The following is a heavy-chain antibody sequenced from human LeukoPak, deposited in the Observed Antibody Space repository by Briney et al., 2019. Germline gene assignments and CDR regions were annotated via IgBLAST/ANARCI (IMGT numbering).Heavy chain of an antibody. CDR2: IRGGGGSA. V-gene: IGHV3-23*01. CDR3: ARDPNGDYIGAFDM. CDR1: GFTFSAYA. Sequence: GGSLRLSCTASGFTFSAYAMMWVRQAPGKGPEWVSAIRGGGGSAFYADSVKGRFPISRDNSKYKLFLQMNSLRAEDTAVYNFARDPNGDYIGAFDMWGPGTMVTVSS. D-gene: IGHD4-17*01. J-gene: IGHJ3*02.